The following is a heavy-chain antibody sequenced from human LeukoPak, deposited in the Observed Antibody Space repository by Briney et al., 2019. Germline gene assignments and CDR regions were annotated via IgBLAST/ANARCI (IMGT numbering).Heavy chain of an antibody. CDR2: FTPSGDST. V-gene: IGHV1-46*01. CDR1: GDTLSRYY. Sequence: APVKLCCKASGDTLSRYYMHWVRQSPGHGLEWLGIFTPSGDSTNYAKNSQGRVTMTRNTSVTTAYMELSSLRSEDTAVYYCAKTIRIVDRPRGISNYWMDVWGKGTTVTVSS. D-gene: IGHD6-6*01. CDR3: AKTIRIVDRPRGISNYWMDV. J-gene: IGHJ6*04.